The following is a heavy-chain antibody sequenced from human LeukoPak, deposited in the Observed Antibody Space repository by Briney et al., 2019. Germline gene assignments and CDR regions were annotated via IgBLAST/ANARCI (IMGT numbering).Heavy chain of an antibody. CDR2: ISYDGSNK. Sequence: GGSLRLSCAASGFTFSSYVMHWVRQAPGKGLEWVAFISYDGSNKYYADSVKGRFTISRDNSKNTLYLQMNNLRAEDTAVYYCARPKTPDYGPFGYWGQGTLVTVSS. D-gene: IGHD4-17*01. V-gene: IGHV3-30*03. CDR3: ARPKTPDYGPFGY. CDR1: GFTFSSYV. J-gene: IGHJ4*02.